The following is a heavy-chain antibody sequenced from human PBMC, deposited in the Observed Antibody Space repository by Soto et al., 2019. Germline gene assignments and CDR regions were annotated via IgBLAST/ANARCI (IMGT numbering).Heavy chain of an antibody. CDR3: AKYRVAQWLAPGYYYGMDV. Sequence: GXSVQVSCKASGCTFSGYASSWVRQPPGQGLEWMGGIIPIFETANYPQKFRGRVMISADESTSTAYMELSSLRSEDTAVYYCAKYRVAQWLAPGYYYGMDVWGQGTTVTVSS. J-gene: IGHJ6*02. D-gene: IGHD6-19*01. CDR1: GCTFSGYA. V-gene: IGHV1-69*13. CDR2: IIPIFETA.